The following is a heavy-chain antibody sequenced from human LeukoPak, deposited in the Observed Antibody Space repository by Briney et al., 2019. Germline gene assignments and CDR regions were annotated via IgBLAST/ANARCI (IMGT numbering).Heavy chain of an antibody. CDR1: GFTFNDYT. V-gene: IGHV3-21*01. D-gene: IGHD3-3*01. Sequence: TGGSLRLSCAASGFTFNDYTMTWVRQAPGKGLEWVSSITGDCNYIFYADSVKGRSTISRDNPQNSLFLELNSLRGEDTAVYYCARERNFYYFDYWGQGALVTVSS. CDR3: ARERNFYYFDY. J-gene: IGHJ4*02. CDR2: ITGDCNYI.